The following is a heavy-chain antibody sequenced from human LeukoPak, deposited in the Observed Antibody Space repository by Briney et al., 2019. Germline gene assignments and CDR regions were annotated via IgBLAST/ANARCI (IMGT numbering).Heavy chain of an antibody. CDR1: GFTFDDYA. J-gene: IGHJ5*02. Sequence: GGSLRLSCAASGFTFDDYAMHWVRHAPGKGLEWVSLISGDGGSTYYADSVKGRFTISRDNSKNSLYLQMNSLRTEDTALYYCAKGPNPYCSSTSCYAPWGQGTLVTVSS. CDR2: ISGDGGST. CDR3: AKGPNPYCSSTSCYAP. V-gene: IGHV3-43*02. D-gene: IGHD2-2*01.